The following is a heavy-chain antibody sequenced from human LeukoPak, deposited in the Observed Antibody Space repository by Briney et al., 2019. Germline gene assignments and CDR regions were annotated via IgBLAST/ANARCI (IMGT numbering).Heavy chain of an antibody. CDR1: GYNFTTFC. D-gene: IGHD3-10*01. CDR2: IHPGDSDT. J-gene: IGHJ4*02. Sequence: GESLKISCKSSGYNFTTFCIGWVRQMPGKGLEWMGIIHPGDSDTRYSPSFQGQVTISADKSINTAYLHWNRLKASDTAMYYCASFHISGKSYNGLHYWGQGTLVTVSS. V-gene: IGHV5-51*01. CDR3: ASFHISGKSYNGLHY.